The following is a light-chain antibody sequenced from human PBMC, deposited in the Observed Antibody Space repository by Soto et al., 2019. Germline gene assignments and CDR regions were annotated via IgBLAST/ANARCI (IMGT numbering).Light chain of an antibody. Sequence: IVLSQSPGTLSLSPGERATLSFRASQSVSSSYLAWYQQKPGQAPKLLIYGASTGATGIPARFSGSGSGTEFILTISSLQSEDFAVYYCQQYSKWPLTFGGGTKVDIK. CDR2: GAS. V-gene: IGKV3-15*01. CDR3: QQYSKWPLT. J-gene: IGKJ4*01. CDR1: QSVSSSY.